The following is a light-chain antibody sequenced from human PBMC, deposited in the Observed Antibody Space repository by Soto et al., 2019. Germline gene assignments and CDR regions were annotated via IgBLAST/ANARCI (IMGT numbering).Light chain of an antibody. J-gene: IGKJ1*01. V-gene: IGKV1-8*01. CDR3: QQYYSYPRT. Sequence: IRMTQSPSSLSASTGDRVTITCRASQYITSYLAWYQQKPGKAPKLLIYAASTLQSGVPSRFSGSGSGTDFTLTITCLQSEDFATYYCQQYYSYPRTFGQGTKVEIK. CDR1: QYITSY. CDR2: AAS.